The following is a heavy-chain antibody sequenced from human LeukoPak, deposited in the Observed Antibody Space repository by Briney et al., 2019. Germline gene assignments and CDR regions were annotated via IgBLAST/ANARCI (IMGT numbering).Heavy chain of an antibody. CDR2: IYYSGST. D-gene: IGHD2-2*01. J-gene: IGHJ5*02. V-gene: IGHV4-59*12. Sequence: PSETLSLTCAVYGGSFSGYYWSWIRQPPGKGLEWIGYIYYSGSTNYNPSLKSRVTISVDTSKNQFSLKLSSVTAADTAVYYCARGDYCSSTSCYNWFDPWGQGTLVTVSS. CDR3: ARGDYCSSTSCYNWFDP. CDR1: GGSFSGYY.